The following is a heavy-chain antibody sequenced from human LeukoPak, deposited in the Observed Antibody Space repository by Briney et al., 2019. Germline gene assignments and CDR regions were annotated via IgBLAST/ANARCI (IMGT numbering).Heavy chain of an antibody. Sequence: MSSETLSLTCTVSGGSISSSSYYWGWIRQPPGKGLEWIGSIYYSGSTYYNPSLKSRVTISVDTSKNQFSLKLSSVTAADTAVYYCARPVYYDSSGYYLNWFDPWGQGTLVTVSS. CDR2: IYYSGST. CDR3: ARPVYYDSSGYYLNWFDP. V-gene: IGHV4-39*01. D-gene: IGHD3-22*01. J-gene: IGHJ5*02. CDR1: GGSISSSSYY.